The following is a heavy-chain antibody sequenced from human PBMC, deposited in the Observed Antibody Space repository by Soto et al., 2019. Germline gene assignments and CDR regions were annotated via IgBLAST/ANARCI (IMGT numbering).Heavy chain of an antibody. V-gene: IGHV4-30-2*05. D-gene: IGHD3-3*01. CDR1: GGSISSGCYS. Sequence: SETLSLTCAVSGGSISSGCYSWSWIRQPPEKGLEWIGYIYHSGSTYYNPSLKSRVTISVDTSKNQFSLKLSSVTAADTAVYYCAREGPYYDFWSGYYAPDYFDYWGQGTLVTVSS. CDR3: AREGPYYDFWSGYYAPDYFDY. CDR2: IYHSGST. J-gene: IGHJ4*02.